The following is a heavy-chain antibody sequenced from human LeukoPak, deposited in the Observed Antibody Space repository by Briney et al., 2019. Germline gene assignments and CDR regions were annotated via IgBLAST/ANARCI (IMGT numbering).Heavy chain of an antibody. D-gene: IGHD3-10*01. CDR2: INRDGSKK. Sequence: GGSLRLSGAASGFTFSSYWMNWVRQAPGKGLEWVANINRDGSKKYYVDSVKGRFTISRDNAKNSLYLQMNSLRAEDAAVYYCVREIFGLDYWGQGTLVTVSS. CDR1: GFTFSSYW. V-gene: IGHV3-7*01. J-gene: IGHJ4*02. CDR3: VREIFGLDY.